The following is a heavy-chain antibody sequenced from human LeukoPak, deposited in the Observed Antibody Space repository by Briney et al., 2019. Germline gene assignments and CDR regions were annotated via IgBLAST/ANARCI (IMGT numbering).Heavy chain of an antibody. CDR1: GFTLSSYA. CDR2: ISGSGGST. Sequence: GGSLRLSCAASGFTLSSYAMSWVRQAPGKGLEWVSAISGSGGSTYYADSVKGRFTISRDNSKNTLYLQMNSLRAEDTAVYYCAKDGSDCSGGSCYHYFDYWGQGTLVTVSS. J-gene: IGHJ4*02. V-gene: IGHV3-23*01. CDR3: AKDGSDCSGGSCYHYFDY. D-gene: IGHD2-15*01.